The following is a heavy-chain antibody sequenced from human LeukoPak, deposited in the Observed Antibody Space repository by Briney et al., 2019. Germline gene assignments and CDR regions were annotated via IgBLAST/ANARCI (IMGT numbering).Heavy chain of an antibody. D-gene: IGHD6-25*01. Sequence: LTGGSLRLSCAASGFTFSSYTMNWVRQPPGKGLEWVSNIGTSSTTIYYADSVKGRFTISRDNAKNSLYLQMNSLRADDTAVYYCARFAAGGSYYYYMDVWGKGTMVTVSS. CDR2: IGTSSTTI. CDR3: ARFAAGGSYYYYMDV. V-gene: IGHV3-48*01. CDR1: GFTFSSYT. J-gene: IGHJ6*03.